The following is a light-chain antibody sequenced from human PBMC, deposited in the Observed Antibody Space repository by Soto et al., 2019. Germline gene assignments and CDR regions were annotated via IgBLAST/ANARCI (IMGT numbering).Light chain of an antibody. CDR2: AAS. V-gene: IGKV1-39*01. CDR3: QQYYSYPLT. Sequence: DIQMSQSPSSLSASVGDRVTIACLASQTISSYLNWYQQKPGKAPKLLIYAASILQSGVPSRFSGSGSGTDFTLTISCLQSEDFATYYCQQYYSYPLTFGGGTKVDI. J-gene: IGKJ4*01. CDR1: QTISSY.